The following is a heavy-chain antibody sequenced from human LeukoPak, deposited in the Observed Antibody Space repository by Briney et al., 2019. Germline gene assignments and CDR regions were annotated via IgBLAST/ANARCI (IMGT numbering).Heavy chain of an antibody. CDR2: IYYSRST. J-gene: IGHJ4*02. CDR3: ARQVPAAGTADYFDY. D-gene: IGHD6-13*01. CDR1: GGSIRSSSYY. Sequence: SETLSLTCTVSGGSIRSSSYYWGWVRQPPGKGLEWIGSIYYSRSTYYNPSLKSRVTISVDTSKNQFSLKLSSVTAADTAVYYCARQVPAAGTADYFDYWGQGTLVTVSS. V-gene: IGHV4-39*01.